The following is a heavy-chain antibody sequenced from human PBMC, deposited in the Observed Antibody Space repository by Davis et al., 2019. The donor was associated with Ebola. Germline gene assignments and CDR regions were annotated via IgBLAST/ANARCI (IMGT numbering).Heavy chain of an antibody. CDR1: GGSISSYY. J-gene: IGHJ6*02. CDR2: IYYSGST. CDR3: ARVTTKYSSSYYYYYGMDV. D-gene: IGHD6-6*01. Sequence: PSETLSLTCTVSGGSISSYYWSWIRQPPGKGLEWIGYIYYSGSTNYNPSLKSRVTISVDTSKNQFSLKLSSVTAADTAVYYCARVTTKYSSSYYYYYGMDVWGQGTTVTVSS. V-gene: IGHV4-59*01.